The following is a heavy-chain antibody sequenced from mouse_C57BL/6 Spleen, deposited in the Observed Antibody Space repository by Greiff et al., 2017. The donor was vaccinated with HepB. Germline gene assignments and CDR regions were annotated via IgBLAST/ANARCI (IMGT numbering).Heavy chain of an antibody. CDR3: TVVAKEAWFAY. Sequence: VKLQQPGAELVMPGASVKLSCKASGYTFTSYWMHWVKQRPGQGLEWIGEIDPSDSYTNYNQKFKGKSTLTVDKSSSTAYMQLSSLTSEDSAVYYCTVVAKEAWFAYWGQGTLVTVSA. CDR1: GYTFTSYW. D-gene: IGHD1-1*01. J-gene: IGHJ3*01. V-gene: IGHV1-69*01. CDR2: IDPSDSYT.